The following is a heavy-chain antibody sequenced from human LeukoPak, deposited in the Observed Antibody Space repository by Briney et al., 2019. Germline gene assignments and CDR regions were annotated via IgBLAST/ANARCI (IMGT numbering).Heavy chain of an antibody. J-gene: IGHJ6*03. Sequence: SETLSLTCAVSNYSISNAYYWGWVRQPPGRGLEWIGSINHRGNIYYNPSLKSRVAISVDTSKNQFSLKLSSVTAADTAVYYCARVTTGTYSSIYYFHYLDACGEGTTVTISS. CDR2: INHRGNI. D-gene: IGHD4-17*01. CDR1: NYSISNAYY. V-gene: IGHV4-38-2*01. CDR3: ARVTTGTYSSIYYFHYLDA.